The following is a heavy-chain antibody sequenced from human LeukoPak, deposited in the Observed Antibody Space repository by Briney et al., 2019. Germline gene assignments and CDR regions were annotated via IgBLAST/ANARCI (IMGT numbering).Heavy chain of an antibody. Sequence: TGGSLRLSCAASGFTFSSYEMNWVRQAPGKGLEWVSYISSSGSTIYYADSVKGRFTISRDNAKNSLYLLMNSLRAEDTAVYYCARDAVAGTGYYYYYMDVWGKGTTVTISS. CDR3: ARDAVAGTGYYYYYMDV. J-gene: IGHJ6*03. V-gene: IGHV3-48*03. D-gene: IGHD6-19*01. CDR1: GFTFSSYE. CDR2: ISSSGSTI.